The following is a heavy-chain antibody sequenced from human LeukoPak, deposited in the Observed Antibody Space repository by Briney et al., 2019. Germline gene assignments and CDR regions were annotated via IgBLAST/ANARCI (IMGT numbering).Heavy chain of an antibody. CDR2: ISSSSSYI. D-gene: IGHD5-18*01. J-gene: IGHJ4*02. CDR1: GFTFSSYS. V-gene: IGHV3-21*01. CDR3: ASEIQLWSGFDY. Sequence: GGSLRLSCAASGFTFSSYSMNWVRQAPGKGLEWVSSISSSSSYIYYADSVKGRFTISRDNAKNSLYLQMNSLRAEDTAVYYCASEIQLWSGFDYWGQGTLVTVSS.